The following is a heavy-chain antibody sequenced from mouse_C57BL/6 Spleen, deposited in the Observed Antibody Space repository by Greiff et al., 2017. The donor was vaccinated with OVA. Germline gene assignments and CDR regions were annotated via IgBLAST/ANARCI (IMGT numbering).Heavy chain of an antibody. V-gene: IGHV1-78*01. CDR3: ARGGYYYGSSYPNYFDY. CDR2: IYPRDGST. Sequence: QVQLQQSDAELVKPGASVKISCKVSGYTFTDHTIHWMKQRPEQGLEWIGYIYPRDGSTTYNEKFKGKATLTADKSSSTAYMQLNSLTSEDAAVYFCARGGYYYGSSYPNYFDYWGQGTTLTVSS. D-gene: IGHD1-1*01. J-gene: IGHJ2*01. CDR1: GYTFTDHT.